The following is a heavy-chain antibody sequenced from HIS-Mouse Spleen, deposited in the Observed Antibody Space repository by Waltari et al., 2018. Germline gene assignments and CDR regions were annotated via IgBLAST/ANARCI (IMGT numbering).Heavy chain of an antibody. CDR3: AREIPYSSSWYDWYFDL. J-gene: IGHJ2*01. Sequence: QLQLQESGPGLVKPSETLSLTCTVSGGSISSSSYYWGWIRQPPGKGLEWIGSIYYIWSTYYNPSLTSRVTISVDTSKNQFSLKLSAVTAADTAVYYCAREIPYSSSWYDWYFDLWGRGTLVTVSS. CDR1: GGSISSSSYY. CDR2: IYYIWST. D-gene: IGHD6-13*01. V-gene: IGHV4-39*07.